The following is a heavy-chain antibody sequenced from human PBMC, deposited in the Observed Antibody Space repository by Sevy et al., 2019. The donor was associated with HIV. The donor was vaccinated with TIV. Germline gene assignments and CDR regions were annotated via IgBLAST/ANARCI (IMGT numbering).Heavy chain of an antibody. D-gene: IGHD3-22*01. CDR3: VKDQGIVVVTRSYYGMDV. CDR1: GFTFSSYA. V-gene: IGHV3-64D*06. CDR2: ISSNGGST. Sequence: GGSLRLSCSASGFTFSSYAMHWVRQAPGKGLEYVSAISSNGGSTYYADSVKGRFTISRDNSKNTLYLQMSSLRAEDTDVYYCVKDQGIVVVTRSYYGMDVWGQGTTVTVSS. J-gene: IGHJ6*02.